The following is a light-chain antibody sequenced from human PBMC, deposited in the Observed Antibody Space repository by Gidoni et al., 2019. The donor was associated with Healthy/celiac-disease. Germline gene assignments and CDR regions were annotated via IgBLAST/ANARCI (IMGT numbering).Light chain of an antibody. J-gene: IGKJ4*01. CDR2: DAS. CDR3: QQYDNLPLT. V-gene: IGKV1-33*01. CDR1: QDISNY. Sequence: DIRMTKSPSSLSASVGDRVTITCQASQDISNYLNWYQQKPGKAPKLLIYDASNLETGVPSRFSGSGSGTDFTFTISSLQPEDIATYYCQQYDNLPLTFGGXTKVEIK.